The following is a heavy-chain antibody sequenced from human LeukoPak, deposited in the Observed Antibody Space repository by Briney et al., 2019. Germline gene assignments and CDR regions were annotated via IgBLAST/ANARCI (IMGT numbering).Heavy chain of an antibody. CDR3: ARDASRYYGSGSYYPKYYYYGMDV. CDR2: INPNSSGT. Sequence: GASVKVSYKASGYTFTGYYMHWVRQAPGQGLEWMGWINPNSSGTNYAQKFQGRVTMTRDTSISTAYMELSRLRSDDTAVYYCARDASRYYGSGSYYPKYYYYGMDVWGQGTTVTVSS. D-gene: IGHD3-10*01. J-gene: IGHJ6*02. V-gene: IGHV1-2*02. CDR1: GYTFTGYY.